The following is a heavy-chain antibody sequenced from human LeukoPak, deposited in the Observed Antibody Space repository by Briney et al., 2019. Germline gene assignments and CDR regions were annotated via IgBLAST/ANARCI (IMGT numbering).Heavy chain of an antibody. D-gene: IGHD6-6*01. CDR1: GFTFSRYW. CDR3: ARGPYFASSSGYYYYYMDV. V-gene: IGHV3-74*01. CDR2: INPDGSPT. J-gene: IGHJ6*03. Sequence: RPGGSLRLSCAASGFTFSRYWMHCVRQAPGKGLVWVSRINPDGSPTTYADSVKGRFTISRDNAKNTLYLQMNSLRAEDTAVYYCARGPYFASSSGYYYYYMDVWGKGTTVTVSS.